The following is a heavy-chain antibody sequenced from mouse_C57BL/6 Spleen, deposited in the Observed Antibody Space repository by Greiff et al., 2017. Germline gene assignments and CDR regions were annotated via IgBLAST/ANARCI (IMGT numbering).Heavy chain of an antibody. D-gene: IGHD2-14*01. J-gene: IGHJ1*03. CDR3: ARRNYRNVWYFDV. CDR2: IDPSDSYT. V-gene: IGHV1-59*01. CDR1: GYTFTSYW. Sequence: QVQLQQPGAELVRPGTSVKLSCKASGYTFTSYWMHWVKQRPGQGLEWIGVIDPSDSYTNYNQKFTGKATLTVDTSSSTAYRQLSSLTSEDSAVYYCARRNYRNVWYFDVWGTGTTVTVAS.